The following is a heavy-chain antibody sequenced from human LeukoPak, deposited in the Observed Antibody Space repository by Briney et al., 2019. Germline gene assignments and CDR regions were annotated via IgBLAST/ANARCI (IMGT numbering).Heavy chain of an antibody. CDR3: TRVGYIDEGIDY. Sequence: GGSLRLSCAASGFTFSNYSLNWVRQAPGKGLEWVSCVSRSSRYGNHADSAKGRFTISRDTAKNSLYLQKNSLRAEDTAIYYCTRVGYIDEGIDYWGQGTLVTVSS. V-gene: IGHV3-21*01. D-gene: IGHD5-24*01. CDR1: GFTFSNYS. CDR2: VSRSSRYG. J-gene: IGHJ4*02.